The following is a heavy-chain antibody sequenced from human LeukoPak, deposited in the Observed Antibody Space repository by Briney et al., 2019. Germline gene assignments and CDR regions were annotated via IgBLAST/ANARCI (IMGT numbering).Heavy chain of an antibody. V-gene: IGHV1-69*08. J-gene: IGHJ5*02. CDR3: VRSGYDYDWFDP. Sequence: SVKVSCKASGGSFSDYSISWERQAPGQGLEWMGRIIAILDTAHYAQKFQGRFTITADKSTTTVYMELSSLRSDDTAVYYCVRSGYDYDWFDPWGQGTLVTVSS. CDR2: IIAILDTA. CDR1: GGSFSDYS. D-gene: IGHD5-12*01.